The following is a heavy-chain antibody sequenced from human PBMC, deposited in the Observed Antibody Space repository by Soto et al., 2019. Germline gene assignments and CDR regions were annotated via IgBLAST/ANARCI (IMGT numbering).Heavy chain of an antibody. CDR3: ARGYSVAARPNWFDP. J-gene: IGHJ5*02. CDR1: GGSVSSGSYY. CDR2: IYYSGST. V-gene: IGHV4-61*01. D-gene: IGHD3-16*02. Sequence: QVQLQESGPGLVKPSETLSLTCTVSGGSVSSGSYYWSWIRQPPGKGLEWIGYIYYSGSTNYNPSLRSRVTLSVDPSKNQFSLKLSSVTAADTAVYYCARGYSVAARPNWFDPWGQGTLVTVSS.